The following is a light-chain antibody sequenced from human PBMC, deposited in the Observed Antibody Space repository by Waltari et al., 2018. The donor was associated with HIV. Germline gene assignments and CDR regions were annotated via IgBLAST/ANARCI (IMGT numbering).Light chain of an antibody. V-gene: IGLV1-47*01. CDR2: GDD. CDR1: TSHIGSNF. Sequence: QSVLTQPPSTSGTPGQTVTISCSGSTSHIGSNFVYWYQQLPGTAPTLLIYGDDQRPSGVPDRFSVSKSGTSASLAISGLLSEDEAEYYCATCDDSLSGVLFGGGTKLTVL. J-gene: IGLJ3*02. CDR3: ATCDDSLSGVL.